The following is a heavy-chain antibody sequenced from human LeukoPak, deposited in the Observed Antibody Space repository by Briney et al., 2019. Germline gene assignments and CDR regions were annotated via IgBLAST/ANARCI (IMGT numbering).Heavy chain of an antibody. Sequence: GGSLRLSCAASGFTFSNYAMSWVRQAPGKGLEWVSGISRFGGSTYYADSVKGRFTISRDNSKSTLYLQMNSLRAEDTAVYYCSVVVGDYWGQGTLVSVSS. J-gene: IGHJ4*02. CDR3: SVVVGDY. V-gene: IGHV3-23*01. D-gene: IGHD2-15*01. CDR1: GFTFSNYA. CDR2: ISRFGGST.